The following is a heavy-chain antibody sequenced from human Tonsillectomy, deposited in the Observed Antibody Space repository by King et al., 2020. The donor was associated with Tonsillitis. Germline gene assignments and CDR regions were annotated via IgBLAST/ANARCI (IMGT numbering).Heavy chain of an antibody. Sequence: VQLVESGGRLVKPGGSLRLSCAASGFTFSSYNMNWVRQAPGKGLEWVSSISSSSSYIYYADSVKGRFTISRDNAKNSLYLQMNSLRAEDTAVYYCARDPNRTGYTSNWFYYSVMDVWGQGTTVTVS. J-gene: IGHJ6*02. V-gene: IGHV3-21*01. D-gene: IGHD6-13*01. CDR1: GFTFSSYN. CDR2: ISSSSSYI. CDR3: ARDPNRTGYTSNWFYYSVMDV.